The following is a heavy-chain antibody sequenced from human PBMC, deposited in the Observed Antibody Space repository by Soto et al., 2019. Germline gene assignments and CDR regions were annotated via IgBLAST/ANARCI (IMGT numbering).Heavy chain of an antibody. CDR3: ARGRWLSYFDY. CDR1: GFTFSSYA. J-gene: IGHJ4*02. CDR2: ISYDGSNK. Sequence: QAGGSLRLSCAASGFTFSSYAMHWVRQAPGKGLEWVAVISYDGSNKYYADSVKGRFTISRDNSKNTLYLQMNSLRAEDTAVYYCARGRWLSYFDYWGQGTLVTVSS. D-gene: IGHD6-19*01. V-gene: IGHV3-30-3*01.